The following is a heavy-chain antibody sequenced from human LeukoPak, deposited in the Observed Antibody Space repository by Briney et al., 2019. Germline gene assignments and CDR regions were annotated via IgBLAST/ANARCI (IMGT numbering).Heavy chain of an antibody. Sequence: GGSLRLSCAVSGLTVTDNYMSWVRQAPGKGLEWVSVIYPDGSTYHADSVKGRFTISRDNSKNTLFLQMNTLRADDTAVYHCARTNPGYGDYDYWGQGTLVTVSS. CDR2: IYPDGST. D-gene: IGHD4-17*01. J-gene: IGHJ4*02. CDR3: ARTNPGYGDYDY. V-gene: IGHV3-53*01. CDR1: GLTVTDNY.